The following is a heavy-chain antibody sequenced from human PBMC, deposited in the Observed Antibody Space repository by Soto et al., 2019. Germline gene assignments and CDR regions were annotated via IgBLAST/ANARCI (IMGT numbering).Heavy chain of an antibody. J-gene: IGHJ6*02. CDR2: ISYDGSNK. CDR3: AREDSSSWYRRDYYYGMDV. Sequence: PGGSLRLSCAASGFTSSSYAMHWVRQAPGKGLEWVAVISYDGSNKYYADSVKGRFTISRDNSKNTLYLQMNSLRAEDTAVYYCAREDSSSWYRRDYYYGMDVWGQGTTVTVSS. D-gene: IGHD6-13*01. V-gene: IGHV3-30-3*01. CDR1: GFTSSSYA.